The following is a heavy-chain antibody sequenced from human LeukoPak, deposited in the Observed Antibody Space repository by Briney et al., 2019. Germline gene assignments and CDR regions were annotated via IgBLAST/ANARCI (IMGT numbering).Heavy chain of an antibody. CDR1: GGSISSGSYY. CDR2: IYTSGST. D-gene: IGHD5-24*01. V-gene: IGHV4-61*02. Sequence: SETLSLTCTVSGGSISSGSYYWSWIRQPAGKGLEWIGRIYTSGSTNYNPSLKSRVTISVDTSKNQFSLKLSSVTAADTAVYYCAGDRDGYTGWANSDAFDIWGQGTMVTVSS. CDR3: AGDRDGYTGWANSDAFDI. J-gene: IGHJ3*02.